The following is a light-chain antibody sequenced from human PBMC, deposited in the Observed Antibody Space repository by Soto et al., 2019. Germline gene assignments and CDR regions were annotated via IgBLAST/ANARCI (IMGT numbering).Light chain of an antibody. CDR2: DAS. CDR3: QQYNDWPPLT. V-gene: IGKV3-15*01. J-gene: IGKJ4*01. CDR1: QSIRTN. Sequence: EIMMTQSPATVSVSPGERATLSCRASQSIRTNVAWYQQKPCQALRLIIYDASTRATALSSRFSGSGSGTEFTLTISSLQSEDVAIYYCQQYNDWPPLTFGGGTRLEI.